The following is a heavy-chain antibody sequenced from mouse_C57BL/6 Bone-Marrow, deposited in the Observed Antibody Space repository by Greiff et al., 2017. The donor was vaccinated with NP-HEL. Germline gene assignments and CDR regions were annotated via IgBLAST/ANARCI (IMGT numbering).Heavy chain of an antibody. J-gene: IGHJ1*03. D-gene: IGHD2-3*01. CDR3: ARPGWLLRWYFDV. Sequence: DVKLVESGGGLVKPGGSLKLSCAASGFTFSDYGMHWVRQAPEKGLEWVAYISSGSSTIYYADTVKGRFTISRDNAKNTLFLQMTSLRSEDTAMYYCARPGWLLRWYFDVWGTGTTVTVSS. CDR2: ISSGSSTI. CDR1: GFTFSDYG. V-gene: IGHV5-17*01.